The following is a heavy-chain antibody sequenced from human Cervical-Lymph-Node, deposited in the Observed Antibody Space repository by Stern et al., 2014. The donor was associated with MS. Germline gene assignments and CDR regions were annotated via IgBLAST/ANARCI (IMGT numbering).Heavy chain of an antibody. J-gene: IGHJ5*02. D-gene: IGHD3-16*01. Sequence: QVQLVESGGGVVQPGRSLRLSCAASGFTFSSYGMHWVRQAPGKGLEWVAVISYDGSNKYYADSVKGRFTISRDNSKNTLYLQMNSLRAEDTAVYYCAKASPPPFTWFDPWGQGTLVTVSS. CDR3: AKASPPPFTWFDP. V-gene: IGHV3-30*18. CDR1: GFTFSSYG. CDR2: ISYDGSNK.